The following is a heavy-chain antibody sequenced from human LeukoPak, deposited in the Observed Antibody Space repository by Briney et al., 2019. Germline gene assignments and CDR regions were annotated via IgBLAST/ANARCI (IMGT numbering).Heavy chain of an antibody. CDR3: ARPTVTTVDAFDI. D-gene: IGHD4-11*01. CDR1: GYTFTDYY. Sequence: GASVKVSCKASGYTFTDYYIYWVRQAPGQGLEWMGWINPNSAVTNYAQKFQGRVTMIRDTSISTASMELSSLRSDDTAVYYCARPTVTTVDAFDIWGQGTRVTVSS. J-gene: IGHJ3*02. V-gene: IGHV1-2*02. CDR2: INPNSAVT.